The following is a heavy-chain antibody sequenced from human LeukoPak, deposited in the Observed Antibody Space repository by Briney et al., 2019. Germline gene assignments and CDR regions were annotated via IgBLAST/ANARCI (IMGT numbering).Heavy chain of an antibody. Sequence: GESLKISCKGSGYIFATYWIAWARQMPGKGLEWMGIIYPGDSDTRYSPSFQGQVTISADKSIRTAYLQWSSLKASDTAMYYCARHGLDYGDFRRGWFDPWGQGTLVTVSS. D-gene: IGHD4-17*01. V-gene: IGHV5-51*01. J-gene: IGHJ5*02. CDR1: GYIFATYW. CDR3: ARHGLDYGDFRRGWFDP. CDR2: IYPGDSDT.